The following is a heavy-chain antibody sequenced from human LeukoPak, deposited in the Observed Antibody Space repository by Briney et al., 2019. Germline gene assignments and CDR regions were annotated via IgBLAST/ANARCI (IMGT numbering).Heavy chain of an antibody. CDR1: GFTFSSYE. J-gene: IGHJ4*02. Sequence: PGGSLRLSCAASGFTFSSYEMNWVRQAPGKGLEWVSYISSGGSTIYYADSVKGRFTISRDNAKNSLYLQMNSLRAEDTAVYYCAREFDILTGYYASYSSGPLDYWGQGTLVTVSS. CDR3: AREFDILTGYYASYSSGPLDY. V-gene: IGHV3-48*03. D-gene: IGHD3-9*01. CDR2: ISSGGSTI.